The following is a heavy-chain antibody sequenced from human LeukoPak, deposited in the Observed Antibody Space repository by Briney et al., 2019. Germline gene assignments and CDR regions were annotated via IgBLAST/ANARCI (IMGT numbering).Heavy chain of an antibody. CDR3: ARDNSVGDNAWWFDP. D-gene: IGHD1-26*01. J-gene: IGHJ5*02. Sequence: ASVKVSCKASGYTFTGYYMHWVRQAPGRGLEWMGLINPTGGGTGYAQKFQGRVTMTRDMSTSTDYMELSSLRSEDTAIYYCARDNSVGDNAWWFDPWGQGTLVTVSS. CDR1: GYTFTGYY. V-gene: IGHV1-46*01. CDR2: INPTGGGT.